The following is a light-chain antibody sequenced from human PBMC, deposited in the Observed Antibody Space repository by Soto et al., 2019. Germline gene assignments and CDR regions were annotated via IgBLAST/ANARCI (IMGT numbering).Light chain of an antibody. V-gene: IGKV3D-15*01. Sequence: EIVLTQSPASLSVSPGERATLSCRASQRISSNLAWYQQKPGQAPRLLIYGASTRATGIPARFSGSGSETEFTLTISSLQSEDFAVYYCQQYNNWPPYTFGQRTKVDIK. J-gene: IGKJ2*01. CDR3: QQYNNWPPYT. CDR1: QRISSN. CDR2: GAS.